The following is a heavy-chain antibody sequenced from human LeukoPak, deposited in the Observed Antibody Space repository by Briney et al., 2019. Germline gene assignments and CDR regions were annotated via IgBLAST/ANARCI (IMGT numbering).Heavy chain of an antibody. CDR3: ARDRLLWFGELDF. D-gene: IGHD3-10*01. J-gene: IGHJ4*02. CDR2: IYYSGNT. V-gene: IGHV4-39*07. Sequence: PSETLSLTCTVSGGSISSSTYYWGWLRQPPGRGLEWIGSIYYSGNTYYNPSLKSRVTISVDMSKNQISLKLSSVTAADTAVYYCARDRLLWFGELDFWGQGTLVIVSS. CDR1: GGSISSSTYY.